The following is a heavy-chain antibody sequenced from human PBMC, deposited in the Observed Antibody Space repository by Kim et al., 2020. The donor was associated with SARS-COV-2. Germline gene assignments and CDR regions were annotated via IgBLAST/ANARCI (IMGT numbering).Heavy chain of an antibody. J-gene: IGHJ4*02. CDR3: AKDPYYDFWSGYFFDY. CDR2: ISGSGGST. V-gene: IGHV3-23*01. CDR1: GFTFSSYA. D-gene: IGHD3-3*01. Sequence: GGSLRLSCAASGFTFSSYAMSWVRQAPGKGLEWVSAISGSGGSTYYADSVKGRFTISRDNSKNTLYLQMNSLRAEDTAVYYCAKDPYYDFWSGYFFDYWGLGTLVTVSS.